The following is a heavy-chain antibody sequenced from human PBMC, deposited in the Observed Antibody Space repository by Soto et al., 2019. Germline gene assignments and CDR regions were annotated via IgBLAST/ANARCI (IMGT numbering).Heavy chain of an antibody. J-gene: IGHJ5*02. CDR1: GYTFTSYD. D-gene: IGHD2-2*01. V-gene: IGHV1-8*01. CDR3: ARGLPYCSSTSCYLGNKKYNWFDP. Sequence: GASVKVSCKASGYTFTSYDINCARQATGQGLEWMGWMNPNSGNTGYAQKFQGRVTMTRNTSISTAYMELSSLRSEDTAVYYCARGLPYCSSTSCYLGNKKYNWFDPWGQGTLVTVSS. CDR2: MNPNSGNT.